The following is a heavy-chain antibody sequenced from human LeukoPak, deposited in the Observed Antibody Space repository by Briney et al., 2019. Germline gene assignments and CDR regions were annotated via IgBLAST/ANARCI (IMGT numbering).Heavy chain of an antibody. CDR2: LWSGATT. V-gene: IGHV4-39*07. Sequence: SETLSLTCTVSGASIRSDTHYWAWIRQPPGKGLEWIGSLWSGATTYYNPSLTSRVTIAVDTSKNQFSLILPSVAAADTAVYYCARGRRGNYFQDYWGQGTLVTVSS. CDR3: ARGRRGNYFQDY. D-gene: IGHD1-26*01. CDR1: GASIRSDTHY. J-gene: IGHJ4*02.